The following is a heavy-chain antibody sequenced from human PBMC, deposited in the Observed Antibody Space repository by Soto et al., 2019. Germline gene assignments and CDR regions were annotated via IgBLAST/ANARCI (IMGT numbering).Heavy chain of an antibody. Sequence: PSETLSLTCTVSGGSISSYYWSWIRQPPGKGLEWIGYIYYSGSTNYNPSLKSRVTISVDTSKNQFSLKLSSVTAADTAVYYCARRKEDAGSYYYYYMDVWGKGTTVT. CDR1: GGSISSYY. V-gene: IGHV4-59*01. CDR2: IYYSGST. CDR3: ARRKEDAGSYYYYYMDV. D-gene: IGHD3-10*01. J-gene: IGHJ6*03.